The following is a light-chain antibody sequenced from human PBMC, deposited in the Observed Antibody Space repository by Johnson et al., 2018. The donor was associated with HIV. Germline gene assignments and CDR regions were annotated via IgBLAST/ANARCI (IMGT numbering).Light chain of an antibody. V-gene: IGLV1-51*02. J-gene: IGLJ1*01. CDR2: ENN. CDR3: GTWDNSLSTGAV. Sequence: QSVLTQPPSVSAAPGQKVTISCSGSSSNIGNNYVSWYQQLPGTAPKLLIYENNMRPSGIPDRFSGSKSGTSATLGIAGLQTGDEADYYCGTWDNSLSTGAVFGTRTKVTVL. CDR1: SSNIGNNY.